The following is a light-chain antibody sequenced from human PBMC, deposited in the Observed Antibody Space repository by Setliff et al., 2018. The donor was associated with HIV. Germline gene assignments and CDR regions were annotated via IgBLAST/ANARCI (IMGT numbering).Light chain of an antibody. CDR1: SSDVGGYNY. V-gene: IGLV2-14*01. CDR2: EVS. Sequence: QSALTQPASVSGSPGQSITISCTGTSSDVGGYNYVSWYQRHPGNAPKLMIFEVSNRPSGVSNRFSGSKSGNTASLTISGLQAEDEADYYCSSYTSSSLYVFGTGTKVT. CDR3: SSYTSSSLYV. J-gene: IGLJ1*01.